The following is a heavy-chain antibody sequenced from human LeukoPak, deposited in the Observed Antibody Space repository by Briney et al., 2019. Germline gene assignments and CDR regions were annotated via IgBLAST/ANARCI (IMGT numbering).Heavy chain of an antibody. CDR1: GGSISSGGYY. D-gene: IGHD5-24*01. Sequence: TSETLSLTCTVSGGSISSGGYYWSWIRQPPGKGLEWIGYIYHSGSTYYNPSLKSRVTISVDRSKNQFSLKLSSVTAADTAVYYCARSRDAEMESYWGQGTLVTVSS. CDR2: IYHSGST. V-gene: IGHV4-30-2*01. CDR3: ARSRDAEMESY. J-gene: IGHJ4*02.